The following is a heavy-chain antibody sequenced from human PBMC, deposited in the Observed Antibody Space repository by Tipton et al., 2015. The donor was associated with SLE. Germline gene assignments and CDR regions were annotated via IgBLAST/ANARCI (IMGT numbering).Heavy chain of an antibody. CDR1: GGSISSYY. Sequence: TLSLTYTVSGGSISSYYWSWIRQPPGKGLEWIGYIYYSGSTNYNPSLKSRVTISVDTSKNQFSLKLSSVTAADTAVYYCAREEYSSSSRWFDPWGQGTLVTVSS. V-gene: IGHV4-59*01. J-gene: IGHJ5*02. CDR2: IYYSGST. CDR3: AREEYSSSSRWFDP. D-gene: IGHD6-6*01.